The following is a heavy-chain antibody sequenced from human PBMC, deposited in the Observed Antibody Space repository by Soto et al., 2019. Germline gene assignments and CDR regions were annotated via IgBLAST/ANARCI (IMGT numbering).Heavy chain of an antibody. CDR1: GFTFSSYA. J-gene: IGHJ4*02. V-gene: IGHV3-23*01. Sequence: EVQLLESGGGLVQPGGSLRLSCAASGFTFSSYAMRWVRQAPVKGLEWVSAISGSGDSTYYADSVKGRFTISRDNSKNTQYLQRNSLRAEETAVYYCARRGSGSYYDYWGQGTLVTVSS. D-gene: IGHD1-26*01. CDR3: ARRGSGSYYDY. CDR2: ISGSGDST.